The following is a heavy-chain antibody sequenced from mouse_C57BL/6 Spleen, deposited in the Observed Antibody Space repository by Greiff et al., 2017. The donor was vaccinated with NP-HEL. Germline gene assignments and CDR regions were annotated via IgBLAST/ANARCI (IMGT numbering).Heavy chain of an antibody. CDR2: SRNKANDYTT. J-gene: IGHJ3*01. D-gene: IGHD2-3*01. V-gene: IGHV7-1*01. Sequence: EVQLVESGGGLVQSGRSLRLSCATSGFTFSDFYMEWVRQAPGKGLEWIAASRNKANDYTTEYSASVKGRFIVSRDTSQSILYLQMNALRAEDTAIYYCARDAFYDGSLAYWGQGTLVTVSA. CDR1: GFTFSDFY. CDR3: ARDAFYDGSLAY.